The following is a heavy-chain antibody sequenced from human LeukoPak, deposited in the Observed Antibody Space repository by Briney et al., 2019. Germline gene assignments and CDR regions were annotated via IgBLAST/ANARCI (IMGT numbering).Heavy chain of an antibody. CDR1: GFTFSNYS. V-gene: IGHV3-23*01. D-gene: IGHD3-10*01. CDR2: ISGSGGST. CDR3: AKVMTRTMVRGVPPSDY. J-gene: IGHJ4*02. Sequence: GGSLRLSCAASGFTFSNYSMNWVRQAPGKGLEWVSAISGSGGSTYYADSVKGRFTISRDNSKNTLYLQMNSLRAEDTAVYYCAKVMTRTMVRGVPPSDYWGQGTLVTVSS.